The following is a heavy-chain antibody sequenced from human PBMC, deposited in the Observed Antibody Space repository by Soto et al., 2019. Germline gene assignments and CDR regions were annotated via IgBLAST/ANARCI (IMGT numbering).Heavy chain of an antibody. CDR2: MNSDGSTT. CDR3: ATAEVDY. V-gene: IGHV3-74*01. Sequence: HPGGSLRLSCAVAGYTFGNHWMHWVRQAPGKGLEWVSRMNSDGSTTNYADSVKGRFTVSRDNAKNTLYLQMYSLRVEDTAVYYCATAEVDYWGPGTLVTVSS. CDR1: GYTFGNHW. J-gene: IGHJ4*02.